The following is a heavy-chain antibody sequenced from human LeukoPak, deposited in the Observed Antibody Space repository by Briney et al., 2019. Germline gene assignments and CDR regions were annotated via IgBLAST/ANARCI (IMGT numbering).Heavy chain of an antibody. CDR2: IIPILGIA. Sequence: ASVNVSCKASGGTFSSYAISWVREAPGQGLEWMGGIIPILGIANYAQKFQGRVTITADKSTSTAYMELSSLRSEDTAVYYCARSGYCSGGSCYGMDVWGQGTTVTVSS. CDR3: ARSGYCSGGSCYGMDV. CDR1: GGTFSSYA. D-gene: IGHD2-15*01. J-gene: IGHJ6*02. V-gene: IGHV1-69*10.